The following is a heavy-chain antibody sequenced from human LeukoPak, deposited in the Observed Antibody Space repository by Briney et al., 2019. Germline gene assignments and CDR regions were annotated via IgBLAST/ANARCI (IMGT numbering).Heavy chain of an antibody. Sequence: ASETLSLTCTVSGGSISSYYWSWIRQPPGKGLEWIGYIYYSGSTNYNPSLKSRVTISVDTSKNQFSLKLSSVTAADTAVYYCARTVTMVRDPSYFDLWGRGTLVSVSP. D-gene: IGHD3-10*01. CDR1: GGSISSYY. CDR2: IYYSGST. V-gene: IGHV4-59*01. CDR3: ARTVTMVRDPSYFDL. J-gene: IGHJ2*01.